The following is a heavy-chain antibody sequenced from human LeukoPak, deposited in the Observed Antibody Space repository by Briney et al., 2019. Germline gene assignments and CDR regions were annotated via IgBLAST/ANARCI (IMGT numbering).Heavy chain of an antibody. CDR3: AKDGSWSCTD. V-gene: IGHV3-30*02. J-gene: IGHJ4*02. D-gene: IGHD2-8*02. CDR2: IRFDRSNI. CDR1: GFDFSNYG. Sequence: GGSLRLSCAASGFDFSNYGMHWVRQAPGKGLEWVSFIRFDRSNIYYADSVKGRFTISRDNSKGTLYLQMNSLRADDTAVYFCAKDGSWSCTDWGQGTLVTVSS.